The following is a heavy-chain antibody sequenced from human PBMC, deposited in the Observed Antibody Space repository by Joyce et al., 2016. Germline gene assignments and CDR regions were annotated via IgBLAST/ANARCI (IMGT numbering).Heavy chain of an antibody. Sequence: QVLLVQSGATVKRPGSSLKVSCKSSGGAFSNFTVNWVRQAHGQRLGWMGGIILFVGAAKYAEHFQGRVTLTADLSTRTSFMELSSLTSADTAVYYCARGGTSSDHFFFYTLDIWGPGTTVIVSS. D-gene: IGHD1-14*01. CDR1: GGAFSNFT. CDR3: ARGGTSSDHFFFYTLDI. V-gene: IGHV1-69*12. J-gene: IGHJ6*02. CDR2: IILFVGAA.